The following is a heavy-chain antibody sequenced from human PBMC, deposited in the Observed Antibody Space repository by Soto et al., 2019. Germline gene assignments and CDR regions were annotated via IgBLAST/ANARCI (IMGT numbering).Heavy chain of an antibody. D-gene: IGHD7-27*01. CDR2: ISAYNGNT. Sequence: QVQLVQSGAEVKKPGASVKVSCKASGYTFTSYGISWVRQAPGQGLEWMGWISAYNGNTNYAQKLQGRVTMTTDTSTSKAYMELRGLKSDDTAVEFFAGLSGAGGSAQGDWGQGTLVTVSS. V-gene: IGHV1-18*01. J-gene: IGHJ4*02. CDR3: AGLSGAGGSAQGD. CDR1: GYTFTSYG.